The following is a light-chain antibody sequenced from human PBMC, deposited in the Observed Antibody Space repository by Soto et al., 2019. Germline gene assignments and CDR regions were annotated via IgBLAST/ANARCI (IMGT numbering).Light chain of an antibody. V-gene: IGKV3-11*01. J-gene: IGKJ1*01. CDR2: DTS. CDR1: ENGDLY. CDR3: QQRFSWPPWT. Sequence: EVVLTQSPATLSLSPGGSATLSCRASENGDLYLAWYQQRPGQAPRLLIYDTSKRATGIPARFTGTGSGTDFSLTISSLEPQDFAVYYCQQRFSWPPWTFGQGTKVEIK.